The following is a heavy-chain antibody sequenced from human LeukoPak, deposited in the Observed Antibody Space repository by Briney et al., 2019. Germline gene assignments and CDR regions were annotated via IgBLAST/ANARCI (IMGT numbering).Heavy chain of an antibody. CDR2: ISGSGGST. CDR1: GFTFSSYA. Sequence: GGSLRLSCAASGFTFSSYAMGWVRQAPGKGLEWVSAISGSGGSTYYADSVKGRFTISRDNAKNSLYLQMNSLRAEDTAVYYCAELGITMIGGVWGKGTTVTVSS. CDR3: AELGITMIGGV. V-gene: IGHV3-23*01. J-gene: IGHJ6*04. D-gene: IGHD3-10*02.